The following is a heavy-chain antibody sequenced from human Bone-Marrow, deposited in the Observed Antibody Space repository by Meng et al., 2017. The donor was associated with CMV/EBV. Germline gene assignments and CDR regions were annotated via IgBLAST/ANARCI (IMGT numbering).Heavy chain of an antibody. D-gene: IGHD1-26*01. CDR1: GFTFSRYW. Sequence: GESLKISCAASGFTFSRYWMSWVRQAPGKGLEWVANIKQDGSERYYVDSVKGRFTISRDNAQNSLYLQMNSLRAEDTAVYYCASRSGSPIDYYYSGMDVWGQGTTVTVSS. CDR3: ASRSGSPIDYYYSGMDV. J-gene: IGHJ6*02. CDR2: IKQDGSER. V-gene: IGHV3-7*01.